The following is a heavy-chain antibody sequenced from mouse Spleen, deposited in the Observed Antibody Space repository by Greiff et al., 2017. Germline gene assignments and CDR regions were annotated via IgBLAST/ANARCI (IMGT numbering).Heavy chain of an antibody. Sequence: EVKLMESGGGLVKPGGSLKLSCAASGFTFSSYAMSWVRQTPEKRLEWVATISSGGGNTYYPDSVKGRFTISRDNAKNTLYLQMSSLKSEDTAMYYCARLGNAMDYWGQGTSVTVSS. CDR1: GFTFSSYA. J-gene: IGHJ4*01. CDR2: ISSGGGNT. V-gene: IGHV5-9*04. CDR3: ARLGNAMDY. D-gene: IGHD4-1*01.